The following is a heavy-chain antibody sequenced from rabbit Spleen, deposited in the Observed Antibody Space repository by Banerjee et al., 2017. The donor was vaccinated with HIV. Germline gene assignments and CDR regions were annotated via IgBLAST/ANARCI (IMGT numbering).Heavy chain of an antibody. D-gene: IGHD4-2*01. CDR3: ARDAAGREDFNL. V-gene: IGHV1S45*01. CDR1: GLDFSSNYW. J-gene: IGHJ4*01. CDR2: IDVTKSGSS. Sequence: QEQLEESGGDLVKPGTSLTLTCKASGLDFSSNYWICWVRQAPGKELEWIACIDVTKSGSSYYTSWAKGRITISKPSSPTVPLQMTSLTAADTATYFCARDAAGREDFNLWGPRTLVTFS.